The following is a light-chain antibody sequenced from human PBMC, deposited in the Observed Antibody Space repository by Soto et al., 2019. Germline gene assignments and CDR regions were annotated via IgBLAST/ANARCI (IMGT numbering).Light chain of an antibody. CDR3: QQSYTTPLT. CDR1: QSISRW. J-gene: IGKJ4*01. Sequence: DIQMTQSPSTLSASLGDRVTITCRASQSISRWLAWHQQKPGKAPKLLIYDASSLESGVPSRFSGRGSGTEFTLTISSLQPDDFATYYCQQSYTTPLTFGGGTKVDIK. CDR2: DAS. V-gene: IGKV1-5*01.